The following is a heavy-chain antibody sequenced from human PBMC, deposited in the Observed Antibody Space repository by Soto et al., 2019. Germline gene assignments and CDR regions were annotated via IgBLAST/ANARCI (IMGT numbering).Heavy chain of an antibody. CDR2: ISYDGNNK. V-gene: IGHV3-30*18. D-gene: IGHD3-22*01. CDR1: GFTFSRYG. CDR3: AQDTYYHDTTGYHYFDS. Sequence: GGSLRLSCAASGFTFSRYGMHWVRQAPGKGLEWVAVISYDGNNKYYTDSVKGRFTISRDNSKNTLDLQMNNLRAEDTAVYYCAQDTYYHDTTGYHYFDSWGQGTLVTV. J-gene: IGHJ4*02.